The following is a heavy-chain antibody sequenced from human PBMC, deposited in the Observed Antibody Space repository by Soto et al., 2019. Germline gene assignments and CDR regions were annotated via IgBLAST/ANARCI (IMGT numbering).Heavy chain of an antibody. D-gene: IGHD4-4*01. Sequence: SETLSLTCTVSGGSISSHYWSWIRQPPGQGLEWIGYIYYSGSTNYNPSLKSRVTISVDTSKNQFSLKLSSVTAADTAVYYCVRGLQFWFDPWGQGTLVTVSS. CDR3: VRGLQFWFDP. CDR1: GGSISSHY. V-gene: IGHV4-59*08. J-gene: IGHJ5*02. CDR2: IYYSGST.